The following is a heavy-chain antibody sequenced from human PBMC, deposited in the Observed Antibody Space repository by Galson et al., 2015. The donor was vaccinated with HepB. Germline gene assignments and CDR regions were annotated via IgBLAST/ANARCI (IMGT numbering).Heavy chain of an antibody. Sequence: SLRLSCAASGFTFSDYAIHWVRQAPGKGLEWVAIMSYDGSQKYYADSVKGRFTISRDNSKYTLDLQMNSLRAEDTAVYYCASVYSNSWHTFNYWGQGTLVTVSS. CDR1: GFTFSDYA. CDR3: ASVYSNSWHTFNY. J-gene: IGHJ4*02. D-gene: IGHD6-13*01. CDR2: MSYDGSQK. V-gene: IGHV3-30-3*01.